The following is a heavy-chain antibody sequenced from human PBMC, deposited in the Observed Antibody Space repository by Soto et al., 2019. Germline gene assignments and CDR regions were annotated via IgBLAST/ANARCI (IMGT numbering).Heavy chain of an antibody. CDR3: ARRGVSGPVDY. V-gene: IGHV4-39*02. Sequence: QLQLQESGPGLVKPSETLSLTCTVSGGSISSSSYYWGWIRQPPGKGLEWIGNLYYSGSAYYNPSLKSRVTISVDMSKNNFSLKLSSVTAADTAVYYCARRGVSGPVDYWGQGTLVTVSS. D-gene: IGHD3-10*01. J-gene: IGHJ4*02. CDR1: GGSISSSSYY. CDR2: LYYSGSA.